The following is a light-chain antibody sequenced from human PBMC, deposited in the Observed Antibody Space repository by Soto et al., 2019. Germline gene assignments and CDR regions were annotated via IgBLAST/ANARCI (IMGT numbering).Light chain of an antibody. CDR1: SSNIGNNY. V-gene: IGLV1-51*01. CDR3: ATWDSSLTGEV. J-gene: IGLJ2*01. Sequence: QSALTQPPSVSAAPGQKVTISCSGSSSNIGNNYVSWYQQLPGTAPKLLIDDSNKRPSGIPDRFSGSKSGTSATLDITGLQTGDEADYYCATWDSSLTGEVFGGGTKVTVL. CDR2: DSN.